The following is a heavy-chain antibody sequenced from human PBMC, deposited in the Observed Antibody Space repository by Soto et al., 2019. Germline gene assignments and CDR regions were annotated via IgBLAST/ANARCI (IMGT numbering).Heavy chain of an antibody. J-gene: IGHJ4*02. Sequence: XETLSLTCAVAGCSISGSYYYWGWLRQSPGRGPEWIGSVFYTGFTSYNPSLGSRVSVSVDTSKNQFSLKVSAVTAADTAVYYCASSQKGYNWNYFDHWGQGALVTVSS. CDR1: GCSISGSYYY. D-gene: IGHD1-20*01. CDR3: ASSQKGYNWNYFDH. V-gene: IGHV4-39*01. CDR2: VFYTGFT.